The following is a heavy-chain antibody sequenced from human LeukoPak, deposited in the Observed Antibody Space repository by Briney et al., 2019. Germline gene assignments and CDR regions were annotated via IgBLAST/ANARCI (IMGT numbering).Heavy chain of an antibody. V-gene: IGHV3-23*01. CDR2: ISGSGGST. CDR3: AKVGVMIFGVVIIEYYFDY. CDR1: GFTFSSYA. Sequence: GGSLRLSCAASGFTFSSYAMSWVRQAPGKGLEWVSAISGSGGSTYYADSVKGRFTISRDNSKNTLYLQMNSLRAEDTAVYYCAKVGVMIFGVVIIEYYFDYWGQGTLVTVSS. D-gene: IGHD3-3*01. J-gene: IGHJ4*02.